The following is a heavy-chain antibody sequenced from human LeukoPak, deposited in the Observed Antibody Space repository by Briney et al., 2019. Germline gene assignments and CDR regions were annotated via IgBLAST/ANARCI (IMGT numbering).Heavy chain of an antibody. J-gene: IGHJ4*02. V-gene: IGHV4-59*08. CDR1: GGSISSYY. CDR3: AGDQNHRAGSYY. CDR2: ISYSGST. Sequence: PSETLSLTCAVFGGSISSYYWSWIRQPPGKGLEWIGYISYSGSTNYNPSLKGRVTMSVDTSKNQFSLSLSSVTAADTAIYYCAGDQNHRAGSYYWGQGILVTVSS. D-gene: IGHD3-10*01.